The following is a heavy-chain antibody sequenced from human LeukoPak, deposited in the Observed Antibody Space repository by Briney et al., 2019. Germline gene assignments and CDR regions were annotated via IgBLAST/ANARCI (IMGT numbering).Heavy chain of an antibody. Sequence: ASVKVSCKASGGTFSSYAISWVRQAPGQGLEWMGRIIPILGIANYAQKFQGRVTITADKSTSTAYMELSSLRSEDTAVYYCARDPDDSGYDGPPNYWGQGTLVTVSS. J-gene: IGHJ4*02. CDR1: GGTFSSYA. V-gene: IGHV1-69*04. D-gene: IGHD5-12*01. CDR2: IIPILGIA. CDR3: ARDPDDSGYDGPPNY.